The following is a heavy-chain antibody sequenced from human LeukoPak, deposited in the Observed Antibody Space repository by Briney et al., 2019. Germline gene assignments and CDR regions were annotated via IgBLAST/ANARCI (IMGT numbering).Heavy chain of an antibody. V-gene: IGHV3-53*01. J-gene: IGHJ4*02. CDR1: GFTVSSNY. CDR3: ARGARGYSGYEDY. D-gene: IGHD5-12*01. CDR2: IYSGGST. Sequence: GGSLRLSCAASGFTVSSNYMSWVRQAPGKGLEWVSVIYSGGSTYYADSVKGRFTISRDNSKNTLYLQMNSLRAEDTAVYYCARGARGYSGYEDYWGQGTLVTVSS.